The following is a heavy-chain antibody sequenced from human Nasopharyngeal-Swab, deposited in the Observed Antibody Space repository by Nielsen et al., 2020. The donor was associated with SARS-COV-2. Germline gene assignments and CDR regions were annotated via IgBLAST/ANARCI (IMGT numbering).Heavy chain of an antibody. J-gene: IGHJ4*02. V-gene: IGHV7-4-1*02. CDR3: ASYSSSPAVDY. Sequence: ASVKVSCKASGYTFTSYAMNWVRQAPGQGLERMGWINTNTGNPTYAQGFTGRFVFSLDTSVSTAYLQISSLKAEDTAVYYCASYSSSPAVDYWGQGTLVTVSS. CDR1: GYTFTSYA. D-gene: IGHD6-6*01. CDR2: INTNTGNP.